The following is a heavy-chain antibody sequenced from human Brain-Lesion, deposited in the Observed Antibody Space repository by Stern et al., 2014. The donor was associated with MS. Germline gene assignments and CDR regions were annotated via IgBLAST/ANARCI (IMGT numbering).Heavy chain of an antibody. J-gene: IGHJ6*02. Sequence: VQLVESGPGLVKPSQTLSLSCTVSGGSISSGGYYWSWIRQPAGKGLEWIGRIFNSGSTSYNPSPKSRVTISIDTSKNHFSRRLNSMTAADTAVYYCARGRVVPGFQYYATDVWGQGTTVIVSS. CDR1: GGSISSGGYY. CDR3: ARGRVVPGFQYYATDV. D-gene: IGHD2-2*01. CDR2: IFNSGST. V-gene: IGHV4-61*02.